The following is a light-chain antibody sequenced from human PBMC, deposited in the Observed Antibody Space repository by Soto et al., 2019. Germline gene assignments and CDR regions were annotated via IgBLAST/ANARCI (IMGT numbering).Light chain of an antibody. V-gene: IGLV2-11*01. CDR1: SSDVGGYNY. J-gene: IGLJ1*01. CDR2: DVN. Sequence: QSALTQPRSVSGSPGQSVTISCTGTSSDVGGYNYVSWYQQHPGKAPKLMIYDVNKRPSGVPDRFSGSKSGNTASLTISGLQAEDEAEYYCAAWDAGLFVFGSGTKLTVL. CDR3: AAWDAGLFV.